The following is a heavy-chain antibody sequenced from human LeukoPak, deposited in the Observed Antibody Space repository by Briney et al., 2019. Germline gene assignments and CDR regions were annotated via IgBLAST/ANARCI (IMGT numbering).Heavy chain of an antibody. D-gene: IGHD2-8*02. CDR3: AKDPGASVSGFYMGV. CDR2: IWSDGNNR. Sequence: GGSLRLSCAASGFTFRNYGMHWVRQATGKGLEWVSFIWSDGNNRFYADSVKGRFTISRDNSKNMLYLQMDTLRAEDTALYYCAKDPGASVSGFYMGVWGKVTTVIVSS. J-gene: IGHJ6*03. CDR1: GFTFRNYG. V-gene: IGHV3-30*02.